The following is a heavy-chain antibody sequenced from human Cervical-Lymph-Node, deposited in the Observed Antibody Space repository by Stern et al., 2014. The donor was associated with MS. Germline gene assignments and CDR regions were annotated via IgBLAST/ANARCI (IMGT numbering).Heavy chain of an antibody. CDR1: GDTFINFG. Sequence: VQLVQSGAEVKKPGSSVKVSCTASGDTFINFGISWVRQAPGQEVEWMGGFIPLFGTTEYVEKFQGRLTINADESATTVYMELSSLRSEDTAVYYCARDNDDNGMDVWGQGTTVIVSS. J-gene: IGHJ6*02. CDR2: FIPLFGTT. V-gene: IGHV1-69*01. D-gene: IGHD1-1*01. CDR3: ARDNDDNGMDV.